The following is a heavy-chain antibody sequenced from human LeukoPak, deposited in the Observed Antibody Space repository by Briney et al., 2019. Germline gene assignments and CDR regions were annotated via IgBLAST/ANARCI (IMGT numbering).Heavy chain of an antibody. J-gene: IGHJ4*02. CDR3: ARRVYSSSSTYDY. CDR2: IYYSGST. Sequence: SETLSLTCTVSGGSISSSSYYWGWIRQPPGKGLEWIGSIYYSGSTYYNPSLKSRVTISVDTSKNQLSLKLSSVTAADTAVYYCARRVYSSSSTYDYWGQGTLATVSS. CDR1: GGSISSSSYY. D-gene: IGHD6-6*01. V-gene: IGHV4-39*01.